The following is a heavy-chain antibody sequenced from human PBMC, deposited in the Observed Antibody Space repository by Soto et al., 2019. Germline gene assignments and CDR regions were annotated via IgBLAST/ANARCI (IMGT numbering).Heavy chain of an antibody. Sequence: SGSLALTCTVSGGTVTISSYYWGWIRQSPGKGLEWIGSVYYRGRSYSKSSVKSRVTISVDTSKNRFSLSLNSVTASDTAVYFCVSQRTTVPTQAFFDYWGPGALVTVS. V-gene: IGHV4-39*01. D-gene: IGHD4-17*01. J-gene: IGHJ4*02. CDR2: VYYRGRS. CDR1: GGTVTISSYY. CDR3: VSQRTTVPTQAFFDY.